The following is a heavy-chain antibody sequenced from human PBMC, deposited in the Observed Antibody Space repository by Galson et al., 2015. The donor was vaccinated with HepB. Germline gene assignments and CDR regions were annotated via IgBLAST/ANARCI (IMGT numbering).Heavy chain of an antibody. V-gene: IGHV4-39*01. J-gene: IGHJ2*01. CDR3: ARQYGFGRWCFDI. CDR1: DDSISSSSYY. CDR2: IYYSGTT. D-gene: IGHD3-10*01. Sequence: SETLSLTCSVSDATVSDDSISSSSYYWVWIRQPPGRGLEWIGSIYYSGTTYYNPSLRSRVTMSVDTSKNQFSLELSSVTAADTAVYYCARQYGFGRWCFDIWGRGTLVTVSS.